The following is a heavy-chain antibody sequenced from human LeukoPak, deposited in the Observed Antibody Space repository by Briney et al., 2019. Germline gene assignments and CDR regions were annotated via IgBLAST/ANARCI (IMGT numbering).Heavy chain of an antibody. Sequence: SETLSLTCTVSGGSISSGSYYWSWIRQPAGKGLEWIGRIYTSGSTNYNPSLKSRVTISVDTSKNQFSLKLSSVTAADTAVYYCARGLAAAAHDHWGQGTLVTVSS. J-gene: IGHJ4*02. D-gene: IGHD6-13*01. V-gene: IGHV4-61*02. CDR1: GGSISSGSYY. CDR2: IYTSGST. CDR3: ARGLAAAAHDH.